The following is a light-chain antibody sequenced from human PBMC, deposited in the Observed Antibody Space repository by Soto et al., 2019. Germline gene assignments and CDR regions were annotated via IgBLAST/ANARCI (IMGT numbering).Light chain of an antibody. Sequence: QSVLTQPASMSGSPGQSITISCTGTSGDVGFYDFVSWYQQHPGIVPRLIIYGVTKRPSGVSHRFSGSKSGNTASLTISGLQVEDEADYSCASYTGSSTYLFGGGTKLTVL. CDR3: ASYTGSSTYL. J-gene: IGLJ3*02. CDR1: SGDVGFYDF. CDR2: GVT. V-gene: IGLV2-14*03.